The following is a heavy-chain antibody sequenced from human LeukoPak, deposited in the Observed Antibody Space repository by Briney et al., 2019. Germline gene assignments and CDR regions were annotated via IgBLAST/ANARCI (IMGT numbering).Heavy chain of an antibody. Sequence: GGSLRLSCAASGFTFSSYSMNWVRQAPGKGLEWVSSISSSSSYIYYADSVKGRFTISRDNAKNSLYLQMNSLRAEDTAVYYCASGDVDTAMVRGYYYYYGMDVWGQGTTVTVSS. CDR2: ISSSSSYI. CDR1: GFTFSSYS. D-gene: IGHD5-18*01. CDR3: ASGDVDTAMVRGYYYYYGMDV. J-gene: IGHJ6*02. V-gene: IGHV3-21*01.